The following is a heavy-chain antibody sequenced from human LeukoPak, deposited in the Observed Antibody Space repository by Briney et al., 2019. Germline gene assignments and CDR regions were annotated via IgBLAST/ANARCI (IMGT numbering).Heavy chain of an antibody. CDR1: GFTVINYA. V-gene: IGHV3-23*01. J-gene: IGHJ4*02. CDR2: ICESSGDT. CDR3: AKRPISGDDKSFDY. D-gene: IGHD2-21*01. Sequence: GGSLRLSCAASGFTVINYAMNWVRQAPGKGLEWVSTICESSGDTYYEDSVKGRFTIYRDISKNTVYLQMNSLRVEDTAVYFCAKRPISGDDKSFDYWGQGLLVTVSS.